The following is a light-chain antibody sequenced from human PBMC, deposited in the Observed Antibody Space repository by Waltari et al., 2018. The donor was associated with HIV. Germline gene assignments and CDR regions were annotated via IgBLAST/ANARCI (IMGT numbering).Light chain of an antibody. V-gene: IGKV3-11*01. CDR2: DAS. Sequence: IVLPQSPATLSLYPGERATLSCRASQSVNNYLAWYQQKPGQAPRLLIYDASNRATGIPARFSGSGSGTDFTLTISSLEPEDFAVYYCQQRSNWPPLTFGGGTKVEIK. CDR3: QQRSNWPPLT. J-gene: IGKJ4*01. CDR1: QSVNNY.